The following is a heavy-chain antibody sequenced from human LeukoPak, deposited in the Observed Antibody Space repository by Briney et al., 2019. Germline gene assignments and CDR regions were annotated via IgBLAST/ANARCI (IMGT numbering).Heavy chain of an antibody. CDR3: AKDAGYYGSGSSYFDY. CDR1: GFTFSTYN. Sequence: PGGSLRLSCAASGFTFSTYNMNWVRQAPGKGLQWVSSISSSISYIYYADSVKGRFTISRDNANNSLYLQMNSLRAEDAAVYYCAKDAGYYGSGSSYFDYWGQGTLVTVSS. J-gene: IGHJ4*02. CDR2: ISSSISYI. V-gene: IGHV3-21*01. D-gene: IGHD3-10*01.